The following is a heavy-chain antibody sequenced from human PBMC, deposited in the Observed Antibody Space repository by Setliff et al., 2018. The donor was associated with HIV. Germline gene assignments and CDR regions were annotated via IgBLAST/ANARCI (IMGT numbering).Heavy chain of an antibody. Sequence: SETLSLTCAVSGYSISSGYYWGWIRQPPGKGLEWIGCIYQSGSTYYNVSLKSRVIISVDTSKNQFSLKLNSVTAADTAIYYCARHRAVAGTNYFDFWGQGTLVTVSS. CDR2: IYQSGST. CDR3: ARHRAVAGTNYFDF. CDR1: GYSISSGYY. D-gene: IGHD6-19*01. V-gene: IGHV4-38-2*01. J-gene: IGHJ4*02.